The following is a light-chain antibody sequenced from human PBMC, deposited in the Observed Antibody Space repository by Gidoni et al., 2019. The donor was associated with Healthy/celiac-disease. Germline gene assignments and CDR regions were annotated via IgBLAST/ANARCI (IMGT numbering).Light chain of an antibody. CDR2: KAS. J-gene: IGKJ1*01. Sequence: DIQLTQSPSNLSASVGDRVTITCRASQSSSSRLAWYQQKPGKAPKLLIYKASSLESGVPSRFSGSGSGTEFTLTISSLQPDDFATYYCQQYNSYPWTFGQGTKVEIK. CDR3: QQYNSYPWT. CDR1: QSSSSR. V-gene: IGKV1-5*03.